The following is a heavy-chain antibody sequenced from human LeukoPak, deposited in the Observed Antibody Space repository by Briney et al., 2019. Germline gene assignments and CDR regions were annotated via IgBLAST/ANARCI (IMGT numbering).Heavy chain of an antibody. J-gene: IGHJ4*02. CDR3: AKDKVWFGELFSDY. Sequence: GGSLRRSCAASGFTFSSYAMSWVRQAPGKGLEWVSAISGSGGSTYYADSVKGRFTISRDNSKNTLYLQMNSLRAEDTAVYYCAKDKVWFGELFSDYWGQGTLVTVSS. CDR2: ISGSGGST. V-gene: IGHV3-23*01. D-gene: IGHD3-10*01. CDR1: GFTFSSYA.